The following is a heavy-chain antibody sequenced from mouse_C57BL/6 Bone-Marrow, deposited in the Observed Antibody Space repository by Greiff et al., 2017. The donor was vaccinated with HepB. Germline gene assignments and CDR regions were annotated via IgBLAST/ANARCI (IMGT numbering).Heavy chain of an antibody. V-gene: IGHV5-17*01. CDR3: VILSTMVTGSYWYFDV. CDR2: ISSGSSTI. Sequence: EVKLMESGGGLVKPGGSLKLSCAASGFTFSDYGMHWVRQAPEKGLEWVAYISSGSSTIYYADTVKGRFTISRDNAKNTLFLQMTSLRSEDTAMYYCVILSTMVTGSYWYFDVWGTGTTVTVSS. D-gene: IGHD2-2*01. CDR1: GFTFSDYG. J-gene: IGHJ1*03.